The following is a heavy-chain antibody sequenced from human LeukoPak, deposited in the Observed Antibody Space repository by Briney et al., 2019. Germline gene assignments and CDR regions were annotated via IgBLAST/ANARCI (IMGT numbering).Heavy chain of an antibody. CDR2: MYTSGST. D-gene: IGHD2-15*01. J-gene: IGHJ4*02. CDR3: ARGGGYCSGGSCYSSFDY. CDR1: GGSISSGSYY. V-gene: IGHV4-61*02. Sequence: PSETLSLTCTVSGGSISSGSYYWSWIRQPAGKGLEWIGRMYTSGSTNYNPSLKSRVTISVDTPKNQFSLKLSSVTAADTAVYYCARGGGYCSGGSCYSSFDYWGQGTLVTVSS.